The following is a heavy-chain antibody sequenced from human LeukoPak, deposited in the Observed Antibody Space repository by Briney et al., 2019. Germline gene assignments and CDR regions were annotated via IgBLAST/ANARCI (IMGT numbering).Heavy chain of an antibody. CDR2: ISSNGGST. Sequence: GGSLRLSCAASGFTFSSYAMHWVRQAPGKGLQYVSAISSNGGSTYYANSVKGRFTISRDNSKNTLYLQMNSLRAEDTAVYYCARTPGERYCSGGSCYFHYYYMDVWGKGTTVTVS. D-gene: IGHD2-15*01. J-gene: IGHJ6*03. V-gene: IGHV3-64*01. CDR1: GFTFSSYA. CDR3: ARTPGERYCSGGSCYFHYYYMDV.